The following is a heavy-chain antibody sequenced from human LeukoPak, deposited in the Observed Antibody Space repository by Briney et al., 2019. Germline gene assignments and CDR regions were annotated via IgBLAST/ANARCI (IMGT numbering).Heavy chain of an antibody. CDR2: ISYDGSNK. CDR3: AKDNVAAAGRYFDY. D-gene: IGHD6-13*01. CDR1: GFTFSNYV. J-gene: IGHJ4*02. V-gene: IGHV3-30*18. Sequence: GGSLRLSCAASGFTFSNYVMHWVRQAPGKGLEWVALISYDGSNKYFADSVKGRFTISRDNSKNTLYLQMHSLRAEDTAVYYCAKDNVAAAGRYFDYWGQGTLVTVSS.